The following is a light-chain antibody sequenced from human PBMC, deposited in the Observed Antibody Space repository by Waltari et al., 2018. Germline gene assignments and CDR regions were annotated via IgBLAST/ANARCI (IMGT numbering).Light chain of an antibody. CDR1: QSVSSA. Sequence: EIVLTQSPATLPLSLGERATFSCRASQSVSSALAWYQQKPGQAPSLLIYGTSTRATGIPDRFSGSGFGTDFSLTISRLDPEDFAVYYCQHYLRLPVTFGQGTTVEI. V-gene: IGKV3-20*01. J-gene: IGKJ1*01. CDR2: GTS. CDR3: QHYLRLPVT.